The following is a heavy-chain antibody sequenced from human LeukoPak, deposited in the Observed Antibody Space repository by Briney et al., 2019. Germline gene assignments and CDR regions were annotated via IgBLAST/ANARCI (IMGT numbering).Heavy chain of an antibody. D-gene: IGHD3-10*01. Sequence: GGSLRLSCAASGFTFSSYEMNWVRQAPGKGLEWVSYISSSGSTIYYADSVKGRFTISRDNAKNSLYLQMNSLRAEDTAVYYCARVPMVRGETYYYYYMDVWGKGTTVTISS. J-gene: IGHJ6*03. CDR3: ARVPMVRGETYYYYYMDV. CDR1: GFTFSSYE. V-gene: IGHV3-48*03. CDR2: ISSSGSTI.